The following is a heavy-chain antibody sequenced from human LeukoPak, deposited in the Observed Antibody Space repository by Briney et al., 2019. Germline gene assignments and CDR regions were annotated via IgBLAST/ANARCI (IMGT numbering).Heavy chain of an antibody. J-gene: IGHJ6*04. CDR1: GFTFSSYS. V-gene: IGHV3-21*01. CDR2: VSSSSSYI. Sequence: GGSLRLSCAASGFTFSSYSMNWVRQAPGKGLEWVSSVSSSSSYIYYADSVKGRFTISRDNAKNSLYLQMNSLRAEDTAVYYCAELGITMIGGVWGKGTTVTISS. CDR3: AELGITMIGGV. D-gene: IGHD3-10*02.